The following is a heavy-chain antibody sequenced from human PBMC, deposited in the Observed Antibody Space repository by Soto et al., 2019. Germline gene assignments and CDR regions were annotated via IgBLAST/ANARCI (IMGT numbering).Heavy chain of an antibody. D-gene: IGHD6-25*01. V-gene: IGHV3-15*07. CDR2: IKSKTDGGTI. CDR1: GFTFSNTW. J-gene: IGHJ4*02. CDR3: TTWDTAAD. Sequence: GGSLKLSCAASGFTFSNTWMNWGRQAPGKGLEWVGRIKSKTDGGTIDYAAPVNGRFTISRDDSKNTLYLQMNSLKTEDTAVYYCTTWDTAADWGQGALVTVSS.